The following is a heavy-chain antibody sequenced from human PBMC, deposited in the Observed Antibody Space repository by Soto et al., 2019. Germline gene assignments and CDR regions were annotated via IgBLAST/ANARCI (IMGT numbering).Heavy chain of an antibody. CDR1: GGSISSGDYY. CDR2: IYFSGTT. V-gene: IGHV4-31*03. D-gene: IGHD3-22*01. J-gene: IGHJ5*02. CDR3: ARRDRSGFSYWLDT. Sequence: QVQLQESGPGLVKPSQTLSLTRTVSGGSISSGDYYWSWIRQHPGKGLEWIGTIYFSGTTYYNTSLKIRVTISVDTSKSQFSLKLSSVTAADTAVYYCARRDRSGFSYWLDTWGQGTLVTVSS.